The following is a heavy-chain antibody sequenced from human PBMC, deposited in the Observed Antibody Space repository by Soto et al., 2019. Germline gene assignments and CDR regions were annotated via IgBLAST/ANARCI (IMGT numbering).Heavy chain of an antibody. D-gene: IGHD2-21*01. CDR2: ISYDGSNK. J-gene: IGHJ4*02. V-gene: IGHV3-30-3*01. CDR3: ATEPAYEGY. Sequence: QVQLVESGGGVVQPGRSLRLSCAASGFTFSSYAMHWVRQAPGKGLEWVAVISYDGSNKYYADSVKGRFTISRDNSENTLYLQMNSLRAEDTAVYYCATEPAYEGYCGQGTLVTVSS. CDR1: GFTFSSYA.